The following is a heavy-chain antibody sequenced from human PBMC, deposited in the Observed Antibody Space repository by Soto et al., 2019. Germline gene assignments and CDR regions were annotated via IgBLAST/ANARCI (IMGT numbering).Heavy chain of an antibody. Sequence: GASVKVSCKASGYTFTNNDVSWVRQATGQGLEWMGWMNPGSGDTGYAQKFQGRVTMTRDISIATAYMELNSLTSEDTAIYYCAIMESFGSLNLFHPCGQGSLVTVSS. CDR3: AIMESFGSLNLFHP. D-gene: IGHD5-18*01. J-gene: IGHJ5*02. CDR1: GYTFTNND. CDR2: MNPGSGDT. V-gene: IGHV1-8*02.